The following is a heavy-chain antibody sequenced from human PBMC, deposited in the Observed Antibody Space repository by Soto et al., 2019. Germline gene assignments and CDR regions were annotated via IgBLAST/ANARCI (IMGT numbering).Heavy chain of an antibody. CDR2: IKEDGSET. CDR3: ARGRY. Sequence: GGSLRLSCAAAGFTFSNYWMSWVRQTPGRGLEWVANIKEDGSETYHVGSVKGRFTISRDNAKNSMYLQMNSLRAEDTAVYYCARGRYWGQGTLVTVSS. V-gene: IGHV3-7*01. J-gene: IGHJ4*02. CDR1: GFTFSNYW.